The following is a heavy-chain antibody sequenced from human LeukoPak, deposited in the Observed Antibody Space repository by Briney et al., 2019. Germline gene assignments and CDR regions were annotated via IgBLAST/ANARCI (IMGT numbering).Heavy chain of an antibody. CDR1: GDSIRDYH. D-gene: IGHD6-13*01. V-gene: IGHV4-59*12. CDR2: IYYSGST. CDR3: ARPRTPSYSSSWYRGSYFDY. J-gene: IGHJ4*02. Sequence: SETLSLTCTVSGDSIRDYHWTWIRQPPGTGLEWIGYIYYSGSTNYNPSLKSRVTISVDTSKNQFSLKLSSVTAADTAVYYCARPRTPSYSSSWYRGSYFDYWGQGTLVTVSS.